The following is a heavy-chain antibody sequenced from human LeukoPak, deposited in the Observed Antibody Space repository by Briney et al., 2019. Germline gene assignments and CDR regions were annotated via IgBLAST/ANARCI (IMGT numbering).Heavy chain of an antibody. CDR2: TYYRSKWYN. D-gene: IGHD6-19*01. CDR3: ARENTYSSGWAFYYYYYMDV. Sequence: SQTLSLTCAISGDSVSSNSAAWNWIRQSPSRGLEWLGRTYYRSKWYNDYAVSVKSRITINPDTSKNQFSLQLNSVTPEDTAVYYCARENTYSSGWAFYYYYYMDVWGKGTTVTVSS. V-gene: IGHV6-1*01. J-gene: IGHJ6*03. CDR1: GDSVSSNSAA.